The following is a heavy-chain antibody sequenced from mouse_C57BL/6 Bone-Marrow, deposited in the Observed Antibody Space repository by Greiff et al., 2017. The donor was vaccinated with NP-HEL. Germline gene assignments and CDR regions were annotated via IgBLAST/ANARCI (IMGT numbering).Heavy chain of an antibody. CDR1: GYTFTDYN. D-gene: IGHD1-1*01. CDR2: INPNNGGT. V-gene: IGHV1-22*01. CDR3: ARPDYYGSSPWFAY. J-gene: IGHJ3*01. Sequence: EVKLVESGPELVKPGASVKMSCKASGYTFTDYNMHWVKQSHGKSLEWIGYINPNNGGTSYNQKFKGKATLTVNKSSSTAYMELRSLTSEDSAVYYCARPDYYGSSPWFAYWGQGTLVTVSA.